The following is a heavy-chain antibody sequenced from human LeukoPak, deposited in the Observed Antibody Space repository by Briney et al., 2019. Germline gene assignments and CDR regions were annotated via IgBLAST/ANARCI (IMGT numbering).Heavy chain of an antibody. D-gene: IGHD2-15*01. CDR1: GLSISGYY. CDR2: IYYSGST. J-gene: IGHJ5*02. CDR3: ARQWGMGYCSGGSCLTNWFDP. V-gene: IGHV4-59*08. Sequence: PSETLSLTCTVSGLSISGYYWSWLRQPPGKGLEWIGYIYYSGSTNYNPSLKSRVTILVDTSKNQFSLKLSSVTAADTSVYYCARQWGMGYCSGGSCLTNWFDPWGQGTLVTVSS.